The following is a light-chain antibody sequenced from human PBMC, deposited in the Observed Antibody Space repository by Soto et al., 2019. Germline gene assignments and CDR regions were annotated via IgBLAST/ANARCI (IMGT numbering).Light chain of an antibody. CDR3: QQYNSYALT. CDR1: QSTITW. V-gene: IGKV1-5*03. J-gene: IGKJ1*01. Sequence: DIQMTQSPSTLSASVGDRVTITCRASQSTITWWAWYQQKPGQAPKLLIYEASSLESGVPSRFSGSGFGTEYTLAISSLQPDDFATYYCQQYNSYALTFGQATKVEIK. CDR2: EAS.